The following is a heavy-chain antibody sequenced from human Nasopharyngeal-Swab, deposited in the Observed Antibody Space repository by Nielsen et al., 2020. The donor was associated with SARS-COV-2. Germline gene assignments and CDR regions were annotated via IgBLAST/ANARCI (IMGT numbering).Heavy chain of an antibody. CDR1: GGSFSGYY. Sequence: SENLSLTCAVCGGSFSGYYWSWIRQPPGKGLEWIGEINHSGSTNYNPSLKSRVTISVDTSKNQFSLKLSSVTAADTAVYYCARGLGQYYYDSSGYYFFDYWGQGTLVTVSS. V-gene: IGHV4-34*01. D-gene: IGHD3-22*01. CDR2: INHSGST. CDR3: ARGLGQYYYDSSGYYFFDY. J-gene: IGHJ4*02.